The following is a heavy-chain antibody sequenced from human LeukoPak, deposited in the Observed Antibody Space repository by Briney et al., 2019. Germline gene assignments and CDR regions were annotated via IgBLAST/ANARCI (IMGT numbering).Heavy chain of an antibody. J-gene: IGHJ6*02. V-gene: IGHV4-4*09. Sequence: SETLSLTCTVSGGSISSYYWSWIRQPPGKGLEWIGYIYTSGSTNYNPSLKSRVTMSVDTSKNQFSLKRSSVTAADTAVYYCAGGVRTPYYYYGMDVWGQGTTVTVSS. CDR3: AGGVRTPYYYYGMDV. CDR2: IYTSGST. CDR1: GGSISSYY. D-gene: IGHD3-3*01.